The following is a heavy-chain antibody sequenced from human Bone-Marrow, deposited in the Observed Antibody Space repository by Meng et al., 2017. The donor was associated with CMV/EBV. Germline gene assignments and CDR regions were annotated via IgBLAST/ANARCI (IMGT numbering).Heavy chain of an antibody. Sequence: QVQLVQAGAAVKKPGASVKVSCKSSGYTFTSYGISWVRQGPGQGLEWMGWINPNSGGTNYAQKFQGRVTMTRDTSISTAYMELSRLRSDDTAVYYCARVGITMIAGDYWGQGTLVTVSS. D-gene: IGHD3-22*01. CDR3: ARVGITMIAGDY. CDR2: INPNSGGT. V-gene: IGHV1-2*02. J-gene: IGHJ4*02. CDR1: GYTFTSYG.